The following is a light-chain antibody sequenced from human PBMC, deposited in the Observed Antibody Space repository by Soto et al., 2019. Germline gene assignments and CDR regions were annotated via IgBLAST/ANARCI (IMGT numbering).Light chain of an antibody. CDR1: SSDTVAYKY. Sequence: QSALTQPASVSGSPGQSITISCTGTSSDTVAYKYVSWYQQYPGKAPKVLIYEVSHRPSGVSNRFSGSLSGNTASLTISGLQAEDEADYYCQSFDKYLSAVVFGGGTKLTVL. CDR2: EVS. J-gene: IGLJ2*01. CDR3: QSFDKYLSAVV. V-gene: IGLV2-14*01.